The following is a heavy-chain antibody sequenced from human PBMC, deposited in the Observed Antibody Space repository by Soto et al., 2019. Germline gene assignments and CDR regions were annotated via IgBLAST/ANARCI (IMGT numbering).Heavy chain of an antibody. D-gene: IGHD2-8*02. Sequence: SETMSLTCFLSAGSISGSSYYWGWIRQPPGKGLEWIGSIYYTRTTSYNPSIKRRITVSVDTSKNRFSLNLSSVTASDTAVYYCARAGLTNWWSRQAFDFWGQGTLVTVSS. CDR3: ARAGLTNWWSRQAFDF. V-gene: IGHV4-39*01. J-gene: IGHJ4*03. CDR2: IYYTRTT. CDR1: AGSISGSSYY.